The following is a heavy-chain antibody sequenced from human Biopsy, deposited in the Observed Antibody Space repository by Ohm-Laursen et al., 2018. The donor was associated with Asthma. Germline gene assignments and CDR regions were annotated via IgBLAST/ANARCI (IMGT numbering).Heavy chain of an antibody. V-gene: IGHV1-69*06. Sequence: SSEKVSCKASGGTFGNYAISWVRQAPGLGLEWMGGISPVFGSTNIAQKFQGRVTISADIFTKTAYLEVSSLRSDDTAVYYCASPSSSREILYYYYNMDIWGQGTTVTV. CDR3: ASPSSSREILYYYYNMDI. CDR2: ISPVFGST. D-gene: IGHD6-13*01. CDR1: GGTFGNYA. J-gene: IGHJ6*02.